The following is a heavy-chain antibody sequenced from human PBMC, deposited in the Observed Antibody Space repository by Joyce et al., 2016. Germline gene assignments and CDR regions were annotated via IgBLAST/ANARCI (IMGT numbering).Heavy chain of an antibody. CDR2: LSSSSSYI. CDR3: ARSSYTNGIFDY. CDR1: GFTFSSYS. D-gene: IGHD2-8*01. Sequence: EVQLVESGGGLVKPGGSLRLSCAALGFTFSSYSMSWVRQAPGKGLEWVSSLSSSSSYIKYTDSVKGRFTISSDNAKNSLYLQMNSLRVEDTAVYYCARSSYTNGIFDYWGQGTLVTVSS. J-gene: IGHJ4*02. V-gene: IGHV3-21*01.